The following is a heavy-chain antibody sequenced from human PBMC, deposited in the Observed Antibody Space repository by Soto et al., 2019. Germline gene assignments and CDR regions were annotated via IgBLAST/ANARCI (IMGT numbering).Heavy chain of an antibody. Sequence: GGSLRLSCAASGFTFSSYGMHWVRQAPGKGLEWVAVISYDGSNKYYADSVKGRFTISRDNSKNTLYLQMNSLRAEDTAVYYCAKVNYCSSTSCPVEYYYYYYGMDIWGQGTTVTVSS. J-gene: IGHJ6*02. CDR3: AKVNYCSSTSCPVEYYYYYYGMDI. D-gene: IGHD2-2*01. CDR2: ISYDGSNK. V-gene: IGHV3-30*18. CDR1: GFTFSSYG.